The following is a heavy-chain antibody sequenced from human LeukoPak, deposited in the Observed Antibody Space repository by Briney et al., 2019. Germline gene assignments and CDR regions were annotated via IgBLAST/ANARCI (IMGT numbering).Heavy chain of an antibody. D-gene: IGHD6-19*01. CDR1: GYTFTSYD. CDR2: MNPNSGNT. V-gene: IGHV1-8*03. Sequence: ASVKVSCKASGYTFTSYDINWVRQATGQGLEWMGWMNPNSGNTGYAQKFQGRVTITRNTSISTAYMELSSLRSEDTAVYYCAREHSGWYGTLYYYFDYWGRGTLVTVSS. CDR3: AREHSGWYGTLYYYFDY. J-gene: IGHJ4*02.